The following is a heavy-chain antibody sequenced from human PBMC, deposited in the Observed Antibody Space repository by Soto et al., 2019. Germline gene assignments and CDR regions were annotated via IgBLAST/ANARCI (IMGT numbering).Heavy chain of an antibody. J-gene: IGHJ6*03. Sequence: ASVKVSCKASGYTFTSYAMHWVRQAPGQRLEWMGRINPINGITNYAQKFQGRVTITADKSTSTAYMELSSLRSEDTAVYYCARDQEVNWNYYMDVWGKGTTVTVSS. CDR2: INPINGIT. V-gene: IGHV1-3*01. D-gene: IGHD1-1*01. CDR1: GYTFTSYA. CDR3: ARDQEVNWNYYMDV.